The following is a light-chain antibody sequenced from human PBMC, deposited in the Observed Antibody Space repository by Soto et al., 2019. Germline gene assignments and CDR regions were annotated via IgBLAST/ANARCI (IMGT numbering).Light chain of an antibody. Sequence: DIQMTQSPSTLSASVGDRVTITCRASQSISSWLAWYQQKPGQAPKLLIYKASTLQSAVPSRFSGSGSGTEFTLAISSLQPDDSATYYCQQYNDNWTFGQGTKVDIK. V-gene: IGKV1-5*03. CDR2: KAS. CDR1: QSISSW. CDR3: QQYNDNWT. J-gene: IGKJ1*01.